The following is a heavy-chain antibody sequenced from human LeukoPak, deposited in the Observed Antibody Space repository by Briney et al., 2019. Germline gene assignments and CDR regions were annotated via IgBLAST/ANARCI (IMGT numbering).Heavy chain of an antibody. CDR2: ISVYNGNT. CDR3: AREKIGYCSGGSCYRDAFDI. CDR1: GYTFTSYG. V-gene: IGHV1-18*01. D-gene: IGHD2-15*01. J-gene: IGHJ3*02. Sequence: ASVKVSCKASGYTFTSYGISWVRQAPGQGLEWMGWISVYNGNTKYAQKLQGRVTMTTDTSTSTAYMELRSLRSDDTAVYYCAREKIGYCSGGSCYRDAFDIWGQGTMVTVSS.